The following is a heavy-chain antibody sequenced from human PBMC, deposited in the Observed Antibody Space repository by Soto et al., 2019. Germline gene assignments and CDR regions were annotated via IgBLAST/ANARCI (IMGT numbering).Heavy chain of an antibody. D-gene: IGHD5-18*01. J-gene: IGHJ3*02. V-gene: IGHV3-48*01. CDR3: ARGGTWIQIWLGAIDI. CDR2: VSSSSSTI. Sequence: GGALRLSCAASGFTFSSYSMNWGRQAPGKGLEWVSYVSSSSSTIYYADSVKGRFTISRDNAKNSLYLQMNSLRAEDTAVYYCARGGTWIQIWLGAIDIWGQGTMVTVSS. CDR1: GFTFSSYS.